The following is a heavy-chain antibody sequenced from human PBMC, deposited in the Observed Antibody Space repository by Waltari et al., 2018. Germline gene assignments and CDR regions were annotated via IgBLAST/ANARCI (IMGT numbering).Heavy chain of an antibody. CDR2: IYSGGST. CDR3: ARDRSQQLVHAFDI. CDR1: GFTVSSNY. V-gene: IGHV3-53*01. Sequence: EVQLVESGGGLIQPGGSLRLSCAASGFTVSSNYMSWVRQAPGKGLEWVSVIYSGGSTYYADSVKGRFTISRDNSKNTLYLQMNSLRAEDTAVYYCARDRSQQLVHAFDIWGQGTMVTVSS. J-gene: IGHJ3*02. D-gene: IGHD6-6*01.